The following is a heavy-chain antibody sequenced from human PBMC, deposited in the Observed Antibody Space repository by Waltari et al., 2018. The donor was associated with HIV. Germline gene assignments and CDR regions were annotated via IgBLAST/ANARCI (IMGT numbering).Heavy chain of an antibody. CDR2: IPWNGGKT. CDR1: GFTFEDHG. J-gene: IGHJ2*01. D-gene: IGHD6-19*01. V-gene: IGHV3-20*04. CDR3: ARSSGEDQYFDF. Sequence: EVQLAESGGGVERPGGSLRLSCTATGFTFEDHGMSWVRQVPGKGLEGVSSIPWNGGKTGYLDSVKCRFIISRDNARSSLYLQMDSLRAEDTAFYYCARSSGEDQYFDFWGRGTLVTVSS.